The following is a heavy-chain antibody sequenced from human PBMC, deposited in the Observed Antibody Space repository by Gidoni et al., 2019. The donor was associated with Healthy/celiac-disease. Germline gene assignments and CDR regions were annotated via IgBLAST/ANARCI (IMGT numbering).Heavy chain of an antibody. CDR2: IYYSGST. D-gene: IGHD1-7*01. Sequence: QVQLQESGPGLVKPSETLSLTCTVSGCSISSYYWCWLRQPPGKGLEWIRYIYYSGSTNYNPTLKSRVTMTVDKSKNQFSLKLSSVTAADTAVYYCARVGLELKDAFDIWGQGTMVTVSS. CDR1: GCSISSYY. J-gene: IGHJ3*02. CDR3: ARVGLELKDAFDI. V-gene: IGHV4-59*01.